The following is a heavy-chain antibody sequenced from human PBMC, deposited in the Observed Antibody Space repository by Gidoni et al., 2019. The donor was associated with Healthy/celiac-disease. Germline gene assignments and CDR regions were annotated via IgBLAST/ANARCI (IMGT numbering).Heavy chain of an antibody. CDR2: IIAYNGNT. Sequence: HVQLVQSGAEVKKPGASVKVSCKASGYSFTIYGISWFRHPPGQGLEWMRWIIAYNGNTNYAQKLQGRVTMTTDTSTSTAYMELRSLRSDDTAVYYCARDPTDTAMVPLDYWGQGTLVTVSS. CDR3: ARDPTDTAMVPLDY. D-gene: IGHD5-18*01. J-gene: IGHJ4*02. CDR1: GYSFTIYG. V-gene: IGHV1-18*01.